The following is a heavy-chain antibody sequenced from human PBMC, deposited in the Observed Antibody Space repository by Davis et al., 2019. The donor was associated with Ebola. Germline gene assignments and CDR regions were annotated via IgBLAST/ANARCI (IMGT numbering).Heavy chain of an antibody. J-gene: IGHJ6*02. CDR3: ARDDYSNYGFLFYYYGMDV. Sequence: PGGSLRLSCAASGFTFSSYSMNWVRQAPGKGLEWVSYISSSSSTIYYADSVKGRFTISRDNAKNSLYLQMNSLRDEDTAVYYCARDDYSNYGFLFYYYGMDVWGQGTTVTVSS. V-gene: IGHV3-48*02. CDR1: GFTFSSYS. CDR2: ISSSSSTI. D-gene: IGHD4-11*01.